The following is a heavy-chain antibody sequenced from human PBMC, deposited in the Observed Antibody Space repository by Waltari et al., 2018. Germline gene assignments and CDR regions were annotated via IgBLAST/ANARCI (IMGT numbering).Heavy chain of an antibody. J-gene: IGHJ4*02. CDR1: GGSISSGDYY. Sequence: QVQLQESGPGPVKPSQTLSLTCTVSGGSISSGDYYWSWIRQPPGKGLEWIGYIYYSGSTYYNPSLKSRVTRSVDTSKNQFSLKLSSVTAADTAVYYCARVEDIVVVVDYWGQGTLVTVSS. D-gene: IGHD2-15*01. V-gene: IGHV4-30-4*08. CDR3: ARVEDIVVVVDY. CDR2: IYYSGST.